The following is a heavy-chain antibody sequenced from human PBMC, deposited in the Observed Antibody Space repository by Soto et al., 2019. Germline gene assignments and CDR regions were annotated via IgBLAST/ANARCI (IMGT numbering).Heavy chain of an antibody. D-gene: IGHD6-13*01. CDR1: GFTFSSYA. CDR2: ISYDGSNK. CDR3: ARDRVDGYSSSWYVAEGFDY. Sequence: GGSLRLSCAASGFTFSSYAMHWVRQAPGKGLEWVAVISYDGSNKYYADSVKGRFTISRDNSKNTLYLQMNSLRAEDTAVYYCARDRVDGYSSSWYVAEGFDYWGQGTLVTVSS. J-gene: IGHJ4*02. V-gene: IGHV3-30-3*01.